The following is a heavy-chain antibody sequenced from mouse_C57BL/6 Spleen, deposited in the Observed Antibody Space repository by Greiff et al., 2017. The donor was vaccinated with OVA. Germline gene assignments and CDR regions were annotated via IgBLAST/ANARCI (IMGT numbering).Heavy chain of an antibody. CDR3: ASDYYYGSSWFAY. CDR1: GFTFSDYG. CDR2: ISSGSSTI. V-gene: IGHV5-17*01. J-gene: IGHJ3*01. D-gene: IGHD1-1*01. Sequence: EVQGVESGGGLVKPGGSLKLSCAASGFTFSDYGMHWVRQAPEKGLEWVAYISSGSSTIYYADTVKGRFTISRDNSKNTLFLQMTSLRSEDTAMYYCASDYYYGSSWFAYWGQGTLVTVSA.